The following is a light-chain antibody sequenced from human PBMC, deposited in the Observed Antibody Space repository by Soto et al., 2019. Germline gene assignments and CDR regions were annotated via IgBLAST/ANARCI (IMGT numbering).Light chain of an antibody. J-gene: IGLJ2*01. Sequence: SYELTQPPSVSLAPGKTASITCGASNIGSKTVHWYRQRPGQAPVLVIYYDTDRPSGIPERFSGSNSGNTATLTISRVEAGDEADYYCQVWDTNTTHAVFGGGTKVTVL. CDR2: YDT. CDR3: QVWDTNTTHAV. CDR1: NIGSKT. V-gene: IGLV3-21*04.